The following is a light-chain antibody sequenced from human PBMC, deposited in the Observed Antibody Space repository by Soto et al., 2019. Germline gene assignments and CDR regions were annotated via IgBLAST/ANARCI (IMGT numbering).Light chain of an antibody. CDR2: DAS. Sequence: EIVLTQSPATLSLSPGERATLSCRASQSVSSYLAWYQQKPGQAPRLLIYDASNRATGIPARFSGSGSATDFTLTISSLEPEDFAVYYCQQHSNWPLTFGGGTKVEIK. V-gene: IGKV3-11*01. J-gene: IGKJ4*01. CDR1: QSVSSY. CDR3: QQHSNWPLT.